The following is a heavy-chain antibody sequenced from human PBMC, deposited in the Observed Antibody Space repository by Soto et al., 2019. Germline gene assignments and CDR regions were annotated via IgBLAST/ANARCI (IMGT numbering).Heavy chain of an antibody. J-gene: IGHJ4*02. D-gene: IGHD2-2*01. CDR2: ISYDGSNT. Sequence: SGGSLRLSCAVSGFAFSTYAMHWVRQAPGKGLEWVAVISYDGSNTYYADSVKGRFTISRDNMLYLQMNSLRAEDTAVYYCARDQGRSITCQLDYWGQGTLVTVS. CDR1: GFAFSTYA. V-gene: IGHV3-30-3*01. CDR3: ARDQGRSITCQLDY.